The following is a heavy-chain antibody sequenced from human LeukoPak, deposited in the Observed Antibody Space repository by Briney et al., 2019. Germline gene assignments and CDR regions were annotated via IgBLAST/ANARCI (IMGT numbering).Heavy chain of an antibody. V-gene: IGHV4-34*01. CDR3: ASGSPRTNDAFDI. CDR2: INHSGST. J-gene: IGHJ3*02. Sequence: SETLSLTCAVYGGSFGGYYWSWIRQPPGKGLEWIGEINHSGSTNYNPSLKSRVTISVDTSKNQFSLKLSSVTAADTAVYYCASGSPRTNDAFDIWGQGTMVTVSS. CDR1: GGSFGGYY.